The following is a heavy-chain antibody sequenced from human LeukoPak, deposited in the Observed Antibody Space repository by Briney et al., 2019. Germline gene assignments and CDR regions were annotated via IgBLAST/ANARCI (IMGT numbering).Heavy chain of an antibody. CDR3: ARRNYDSSGYYYQEIDY. Sequence: GGSLRLSCAASGFTFSSYGMHWVRQAPGKELEWVAVIWYDGSNKYYADSVKGRFTISRDNSKNTLYLQMNSLRAEDTAVYNCARRNYDSSGYYYQEIDYWGQGTLVTVSS. CDR1: GFTFSSYG. D-gene: IGHD3-22*01. J-gene: IGHJ4*02. CDR2: IWYDGSNK. V-gene: IGHV3-33*01.